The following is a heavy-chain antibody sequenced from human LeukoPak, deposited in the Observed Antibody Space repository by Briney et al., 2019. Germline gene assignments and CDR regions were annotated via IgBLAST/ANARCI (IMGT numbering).Heavy chain of an antibody. CDR2: ISWNSGSI. CDR3: AKDSSGVPAAIWSFGY. CDR1: GFTFDDYA. Sequence: GGSLRLSCAASGFTFDDYAMHWVRQAPGKGLEWVSGISWNSGSIGYADSVKGRFTISRDNAKNSLYLQMNSLRAEDTALYYCAKDSSGVPAAIWSFGYWGQGTLVTVSS. J-gene: IGHJ4*02. D-gene: IGHD2-2*02. V-gene: IGHV3-9*01.